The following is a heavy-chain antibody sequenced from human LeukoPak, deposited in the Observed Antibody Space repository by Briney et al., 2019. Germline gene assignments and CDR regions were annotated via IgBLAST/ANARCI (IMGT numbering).Heavy chain of an antibody. V-gene: IGHV3-21*01. J-gene: IGHJ3*02. D-gene: IGHD1-26*01. CDR2: ITSSGTYI. CDR1: GFDFNNYN. Sequence: GGSLRLSCAASGFDFNNYNMNWVRQAPGKGLEWVSSITSSGTYIYYADSVKGRFTISRDNAKNSLYLQVDSLRGEDTAVYYCAKGTSGSYSLDAFDIWGQGTLVTVSS. CDR3: AKGTSGSYSLDAFDI.